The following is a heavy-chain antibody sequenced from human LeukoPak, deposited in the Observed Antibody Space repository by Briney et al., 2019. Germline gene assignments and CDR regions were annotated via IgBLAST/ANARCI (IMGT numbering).Heavy chain of an antibody. CDR3: ARITYYDFWSGYYDTCGFDY. CDR2: INHSGST. Sequence: SETLSLTCAVYGGSFSGYYWSWIRQPPGKGLEWIGEINHSGSTNYNPSPKSRVTISVDTSKNQLSLKLSSVTAADTAVYYCARITYYDFWSGYYDTCGFDYWGQGTLVTVSS. J-gene: IGHJ4*02. D-gene: IGHD3-3*01. V-gene: IGHV4-34*01. CDR1: GGSFSGYY.